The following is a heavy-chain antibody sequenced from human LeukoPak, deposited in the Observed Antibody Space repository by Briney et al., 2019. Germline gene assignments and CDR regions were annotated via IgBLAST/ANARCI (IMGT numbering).Heavy chain of an antibody. Sequence: KPSETLSLTCAVYGGSFSGYYWSWIRQPPGKGLEWIGEINHSGSTNYNPSLKSRVTISVDTSKNQFSLKLSSVTAADTAVYYCAISESGDIVVVPAAFDPWGQGTLVTVSS. CDR2: INHSGST. V-gene: IGHV4-34*01. CDR1: GGSFSGYY. CDR3: AISESGDIVVVPAAFDP. D-gene: IGHD2-2*01. J-gene: IGHJ5*02.